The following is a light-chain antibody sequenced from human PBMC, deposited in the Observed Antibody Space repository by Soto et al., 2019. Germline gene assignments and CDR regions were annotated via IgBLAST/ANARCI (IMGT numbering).Light chain of an antibody. Sequence: EIVMTQSPATLSVSPGERATLSCRASQSVSSNLAWYQQKPGQAPRRLIYGASTRATDIPARFSGGGSGTEVTLTISSLQSEDFAVYYCQQYNDWPLYTFGQGTKLEIK. CDR2: GAS. V-gene: IGKV3-15*01. J-gene: IGKJ2*01. CDR3: QQYNDWPLYT. CDR1: QSVSSN.